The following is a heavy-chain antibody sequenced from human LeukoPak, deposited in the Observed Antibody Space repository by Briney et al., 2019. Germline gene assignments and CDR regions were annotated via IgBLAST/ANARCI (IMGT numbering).Heavy chain of an antibody. V-gene: IGHV4-59*08. CDR3: ASRNWGSAVDY. CDR1: GGSISSYY. CDR2: IYYSGST. J-gene: IGHJ4*02. Sequence: SETLSLTCTVSGGSISSYYWSWIRQPPGKGLEWIGYIYYSGSTNYNPSLKSRVTISVDTSKNQFSLKLSSVTAADTAVYYCASRNWGSAVDYWGQGTLVTVSS. D-gene: IGHD7-27*01.